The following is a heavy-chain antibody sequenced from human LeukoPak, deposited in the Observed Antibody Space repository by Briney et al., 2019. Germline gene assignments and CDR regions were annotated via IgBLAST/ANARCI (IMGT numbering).Heavy chain of an antibody. Sequence: PSETLSLTCTVSGGSISSSSYYWGWIRQPPGKGLEWIGSIYYSGSTYYNPSLKSRVTISVDTSKNQFSLKLSSVTAADTAVYYCANIGGYYYGVGGGRDVWGQGTTVTVSS. D-gene: IGHD3-22*01. CDR3: ANIGGYYYGVGGGRDV. V-gene: IGHV4-39*01. CDR1: GGSISSSSYY. CDR2: IYYSGST. J-gene: IGHJ6*02.